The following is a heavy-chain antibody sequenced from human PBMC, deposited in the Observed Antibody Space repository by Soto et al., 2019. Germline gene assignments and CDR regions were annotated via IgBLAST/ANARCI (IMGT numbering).Heavy chain of an antibody. CDR2: IYYRGST. V-gene: IGHV4-59*01. CDR3: ARGAAPDVYYYGMDV. J-gene: IGHJ6*02. Sequence: SETLSLTCAISGGSISSYYWNWIRQPPGKGLEWIGYIYYRGSTNYNPSLKSRVTISADTSKNNFSLKLSSVTAADTAVYYCARGAAPDVYYYGMDVWGQGTTVTVSS. D-gene: IGHD6-6*01. CDR1: GGSISSYY.